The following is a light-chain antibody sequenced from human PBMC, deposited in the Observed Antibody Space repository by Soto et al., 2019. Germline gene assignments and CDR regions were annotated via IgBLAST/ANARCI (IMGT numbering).Light chain of an antibody. J-gene: IGKJ1*01. CDR2: DAS. Sequence: IVLTQSPVTLALSPGERDVLSCRASQSVSTSLAWYQHKPGQAPRLFIYDASKRAPGIPARFSGSGSGTDFTLTISSLEPEDIAVYYCQVRDVWPSFGQGTKVDIK. CDR3: QVRDVWPS. V-gene: IGKV3-11*01. CDR1: QSVSTS.